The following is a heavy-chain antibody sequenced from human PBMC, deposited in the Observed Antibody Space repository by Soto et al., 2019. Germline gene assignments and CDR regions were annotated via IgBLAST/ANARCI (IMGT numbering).Heavy chain of an antibody. D-gene: IGHD5-18*01. V-gene: IGHV3-23*01. Sequence: PGESLKISCAASGFTFSRHGMSWVRQAPGKGLEWASAITGSGGSTYYADSVKGRFTISRDNSKNTLYLQMNSLRAEDTAVYYCAKDDDSYGPQIDYWGQGTLVTVSS. CDR2: ITGSGGST. J-gene: IGHJ4*02. CDR1: GFTFSRHG. CDR3: AKDDDSYGPQIDY.